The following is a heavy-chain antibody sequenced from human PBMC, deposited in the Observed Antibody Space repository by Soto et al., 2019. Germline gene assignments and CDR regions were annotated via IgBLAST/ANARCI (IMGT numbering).Heavy chain of an antibody. V-gene: IGHV4-31*03. D-gene: IGHD2-21*01. J-gene: IGHJ4*02. CDR2: IFYSGTT. CDR3: AREPAEGAIPFDS. CDR1: GGSISSNDYY. Sequence: SETLSLTCTVSGGSISSNDYYWNWIRQQPGKGLEWIGYIFYSGTTYYNPSLESRVTMSVDASKNLFSLKLTSVTAADTAVYYCAREPAEGAIPFDSWGQGILVTVSS.